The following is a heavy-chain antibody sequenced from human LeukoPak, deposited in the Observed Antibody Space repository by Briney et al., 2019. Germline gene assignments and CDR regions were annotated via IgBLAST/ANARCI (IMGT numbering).Heavy chain of an antibody. CDR3: AREYSNSQFDY. CDR1: GYTFTNYY. V-gene: IGHV1-46*01. J-gene: IGHJ4*02. D-gene: IGHD6-13*01. Sequence: ASVKVSCKASGYTFTNYYIHWVRQAPGQGLEWMAIINPSSGSTSYAQKFQGRVTMTRDTSTSTVYMEQRCQRSEDTAMYYCAREYSNSQFDYWGQGTLVIVSS. CDR2: INPSSGST.